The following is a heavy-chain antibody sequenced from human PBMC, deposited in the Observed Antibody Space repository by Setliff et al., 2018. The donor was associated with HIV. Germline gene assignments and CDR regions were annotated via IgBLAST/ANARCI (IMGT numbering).Heavy chain of an antibody. Sequence: GESLKISCEASGYTFTNYWIGWVRQMPGKGLECMGIIYPNDFDTKYSPSFQGQVTISADRSTNTAYLEWSSLKASDTAMYYCAKAGRGLNFRYHDWFVKIWGQGTLVTVSS. CDR3: AKAGRGLNFRYHDWFVKI. J-gene: IGHJ4*03. CDR1: GYTFTNYW. D-gene: IGHD3-9*01. CDR2: IYPNDFDT. V-gene: IGHV5-51*01.